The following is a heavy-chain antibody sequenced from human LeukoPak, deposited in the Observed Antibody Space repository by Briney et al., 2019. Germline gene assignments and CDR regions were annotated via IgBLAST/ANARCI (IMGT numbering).Heavy chain of an antibody. CDR2: IYSGGST. D-gene: IGHD4-17*01. Sequence: ESLRLSCAASGFTVSSNYMSWVRQAPGKGLEWVSVIYSGGSTYYADSVKGRFTISRDNSKNTLYLQMNSLRAEDTAVYYCARERDGDYAFDYWGQGTLVTVSS. V-gene: IGHV3-53*01. CDR1: GFTVSSNY. J-gene: IGHJ4*02. CDR3: ARERDGDYAFDY.